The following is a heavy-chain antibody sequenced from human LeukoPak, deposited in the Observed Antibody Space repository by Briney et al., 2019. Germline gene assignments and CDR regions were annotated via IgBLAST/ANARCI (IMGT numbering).Heavy chain of an antibody. D-gene: IGHD1-1*01. Sequence: GASVTVSCTASGGTFSSYAISWVRQAPGQGLEWMGGIIPIFGTANYAQKFQGRVTITADESTSTAYMELSSLRSEDTAVYYCAIPNWNDDAFDIWGQGTMVTVSS. J-gene: IGHJ3*02. CDR2: IIPIFGTA. V-gene: IGHV1-69*13. CDR1: GGTFSSYA. CDR3: AIPNWNDDAFDI.